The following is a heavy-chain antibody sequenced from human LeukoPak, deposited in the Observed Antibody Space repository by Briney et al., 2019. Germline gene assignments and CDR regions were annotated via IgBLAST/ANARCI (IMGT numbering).Heavy chain of an antibody. J-gene: IGHJ4*02. CDR3: ASSYCSGGSCYY. CDR2: IYSGGSS. CDR1: GFTVSSNY. V-gene: IGHV3-53*01. Sequence: GGSLRLSCAASGFTVSSNYMSWVRQAPGKGLEWVSVIYSGGSSYYADSVKGRFTISRDDSKNTLHLQMNSLRAEDTAVYYCASSYCSGGSCYYWGQGTLVTVSS. D-gene: IGHD2-15*01.